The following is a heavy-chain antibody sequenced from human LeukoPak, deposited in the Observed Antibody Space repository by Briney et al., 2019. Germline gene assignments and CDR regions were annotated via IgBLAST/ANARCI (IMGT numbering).Heavy chain of an antibody. CDR1: GFTLSTYD. CDR2: IDIPGNT. D-gene: IGHD6-19*01. CDR3: ARAVAGTHWFDP. Sequence: GGSLRLSCAASGFTLSTYDMHWVRQPTGKGLEWVSGIDIPGNTYYPDSVKGRFTMSRESAKNSLYLQMNNLRAGDTAVYYCARAVAGTHWFDPWGQGTLVTVSS. J-gene: IGHJ5*02. V-gene: IGHV3-13*01.